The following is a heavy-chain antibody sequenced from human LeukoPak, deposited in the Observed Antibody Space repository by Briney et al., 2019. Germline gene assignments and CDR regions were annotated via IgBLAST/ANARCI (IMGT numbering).Heavy chain of an antibody. CDR3: ARDSHYYDSSGPNY. J-gene: IGHJ4*02. CDR2: ISTSGSTI. CDR1: GFTFSRYE. Sequence: PGGSLRLSCAASGFTFSRYEMNWVRQAPGKGLEWVSYISTSGSTIYYADSVKGRFTISRDNAKNSLYLQMNSLRAEDTAVYYCARDSHYYDSSGPNYWGQGTLVTVSS. V-gene: IGHV3-48*03. D-gene: IGHD3-22*01.